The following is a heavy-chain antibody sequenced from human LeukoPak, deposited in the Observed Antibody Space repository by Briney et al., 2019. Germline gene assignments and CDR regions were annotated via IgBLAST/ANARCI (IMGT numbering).Heavy chain of an antibody. CDR1: GFTFSDFG. D-gene: IGHD3-16*02. CDR3: AKDSLYRHVAAEGYCDF. J-gene: IGHJ4*02. Sequence: GGSLRLSCAASGFTFSDFGMYWVRQAPGKGLEWVTVISYHGNNKYYTDSVKGRFTISIDNSKNTLYLQMNSLRGEDAAIYYCAKDSLYRHVAAEGYCDFWGQGTLVSVSS. CDR2: ISYHGNNK. V-gene: IGHV3-30*18.